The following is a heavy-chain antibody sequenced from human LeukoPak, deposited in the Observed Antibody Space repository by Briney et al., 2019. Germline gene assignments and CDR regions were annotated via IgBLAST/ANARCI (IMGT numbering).Heavy chain of an antibody. D-gene: IGHD2-21*01. CDR2: IKPDGSAR. CDR3: ARGHIWAFDL. CDR1: GFTFSSYW. J-gene: IGHJ3*01. V-gene: IGHV3-7*05. Sequence: GRSLRLSCAASGFTFSSYWMSWVRQAPGKGLEWVGNIKPDGSARFYVDSMKGRFTISRDNAKNSLYLEMNSLRGEDTAVYYCARGHIWAFDLWGQGTMVTVSS.